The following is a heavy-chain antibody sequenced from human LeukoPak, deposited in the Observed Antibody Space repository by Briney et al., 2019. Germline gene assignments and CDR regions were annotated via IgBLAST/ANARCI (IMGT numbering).Heavy chain of an antibody. CDR3: ARVRLGSGWSLFDF. CDR1: GFTFSSYP. J-gene: IGHJ4*02. V-gene: IGHV3-53*04. Sequence: GGSLRLSCAASGFTFSSYPMSWVRQAPGKGLEWVSVIYSGGSTYYADSVKGRFTISRHISQNTLYLQMNSLRAEDTAVYYCARVRLGSGWSLFDFWGQGTLVTVSS. D-gene: IGHD6-19*01. CDR2: IYSGGST.